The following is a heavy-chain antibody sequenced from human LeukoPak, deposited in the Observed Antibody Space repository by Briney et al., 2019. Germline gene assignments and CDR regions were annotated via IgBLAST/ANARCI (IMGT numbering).Heavy chain of an antibody. CDR1: GFTFSSYA. CDR2: ISGSGGST. V-gene: IGHV3-23*01. Sequence: PGGSLRLSCAASGFTFSSYAMSWVRQAPGKGLEWVSAISGSGGSTYYADSVKGRFTISRDNSKNTLYLQMNSLRAEDTAVYYCAKDQSDPEQWLFATSEEFWGQGTLVTVSS. D-gene: IGHD6-19*01. CDR3: AKDQSDPEQWLFATSEEF. J-gene: IGHJ4*02.